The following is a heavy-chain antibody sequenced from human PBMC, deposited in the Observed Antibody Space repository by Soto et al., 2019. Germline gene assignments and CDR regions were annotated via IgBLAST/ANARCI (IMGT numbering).Heavy chain of an antibody. Sequence: SETLSLTCTVSGGPINNYYWSWIRQPLGKGLEWIGYIYYSGSTNYNPSLKSRVTISVDTSKNQFSLKLSSVTAADTAVYYCARFAYDSSGYYYVPWGQGTLVTV. D-gene: IGHD3-22*01. CDR2: IYYSGST. V-gene: IGHV4-59*01. CDR1: GGPINNYY. CDR3: ARFAYDSSGYYYVP. J-gene: IGHJ4*02.